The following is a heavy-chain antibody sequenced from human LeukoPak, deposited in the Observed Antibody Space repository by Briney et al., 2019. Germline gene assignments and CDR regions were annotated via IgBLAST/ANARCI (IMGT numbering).Heavy chain of an antibody. Sequence: SETLSLTCAVYGGSFSGYYWSWIRQPPGKGLEWIGEINHSGSTNYNPSLKSRVTISVDTSKNQFSLKLSSVTAADTAVYHCARGLLWLGELSFDPWGQGTLVTVSS. CDR2: INHSGST. J-gene: IGHJ5*02. D-gene: IGHD3-10*01. CDR1: GGSFSGYY. CDR3: ARGLLWLGELSFDP. V-gene: IGHV4-34*01.